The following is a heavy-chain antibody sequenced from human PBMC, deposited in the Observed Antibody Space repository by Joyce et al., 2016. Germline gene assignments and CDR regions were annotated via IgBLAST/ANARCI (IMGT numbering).Heavy chain of an antibody. CDR2: ISYHGTNK. Sequence: QVQLVESGGGVVKPGRSLRLSCAAAGFTFRSYAMHWVRQAPGKGLEWVALISYHGTNKYHAESVKGRFTISRDNSKNTLYLQMDSLRGDDTAVYYCARVQVPGIDFHYYGMDVWGQGTTVTVSS. D-gene: IGHD3-10*01. J-gene: IGHJ6*02. V-gene: IGHV3-30*04. CDR3: ARVQVPGIDFHYYGMDV. CDR1: GFTFRSYA.